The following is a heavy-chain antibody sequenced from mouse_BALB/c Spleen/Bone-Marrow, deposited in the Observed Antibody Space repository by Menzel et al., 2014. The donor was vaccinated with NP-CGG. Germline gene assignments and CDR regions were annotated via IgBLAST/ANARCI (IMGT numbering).Heavy chain of an antibody. CDR2: ISNGSSTI. J-gene: IGHJ4*01. V-gene: IGHV5-17*02. D-gene: IGHD2-4*01. Sequence: EVQVVESGGGLVQPGGSRKLSCAASGFTFSSFGMHWVRQAPEKGLEWVAYISNGSSTIYYADTVKGRFSISGDNPKNTLFLQMTSLRSEDTAMYYCARKGAMITHYYAMDYWGQGTSVTVSS. CDR1: GFTFSSFG. CDR3: ARKGAMITHYYAMDY.